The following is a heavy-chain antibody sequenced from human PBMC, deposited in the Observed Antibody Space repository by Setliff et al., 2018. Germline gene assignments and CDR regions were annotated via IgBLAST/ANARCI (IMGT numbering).Heavy chain of an antibody. CDR2: ISSSSSTI. V-gene: IGHV3-48*01. CDR3: ARDLEITIFGVPDY. CDR1: GFTFSGYS. D-gene: IGHD3-3*01. Sequence: PGGSLRLSCEASGFTFSGYSMNWVRQAPGKGLEWVSYISSSSSTIYYADSVKGRFTISRDNAKNSLYLQMNSLRAEDTAVYYCARDLEITIFGVPDYWGQGTLVTVSS. J-gene: IGHJ4*02.